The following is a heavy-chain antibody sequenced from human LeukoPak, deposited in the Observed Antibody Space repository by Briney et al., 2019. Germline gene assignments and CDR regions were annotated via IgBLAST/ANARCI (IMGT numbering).Heavy chain of an antibody. CDR1: GGSISSSSYY. V-gene: IGHV4-39*07. D-gene: IGHD6-13*01. CDR2: INHSGST. Sequence: SETLSLTCTVSGGSISSSSYYWSWIRQPPGKGLEWIGEINHSGSTNYNPSLKSRVTISVDTSKNQFSLKLSSVTAADTAVYYCASLGAAARNFDYWGQGTLVTVSS. J-gene: IGHJ4*02. CDR3: ASLGAAARNFDY.